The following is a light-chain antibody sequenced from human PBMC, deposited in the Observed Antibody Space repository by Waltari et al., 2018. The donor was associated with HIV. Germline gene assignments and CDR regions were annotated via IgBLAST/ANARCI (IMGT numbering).Light chain of an antibody. J-gene: IGLJ2*01. V-gene: IGLV2-8*01. CDR1: SNDIGTYNF. CDR2: DVT. Sequence: QSALTQPPSASGSPGQSVAISCTGSSNDIGTYNFVSWYQHHPGKAPKLIIYDVTRRPPGFPDRFSGTKSGYTASLTVSDLQVEDEADYYCVSYTEKDTFLLFGGGTKLAV. CDR3: VSYTEKDTFLL.